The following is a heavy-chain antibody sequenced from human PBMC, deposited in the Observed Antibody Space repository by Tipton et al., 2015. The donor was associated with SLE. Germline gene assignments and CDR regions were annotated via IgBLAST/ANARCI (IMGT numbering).Heavy chain of an antibody. Sequence: SLRLSCAASGFTFSSYAMHWVRQAPGKGLEWVSSISSSSSYIYYADSVKGRFTISRDNAKNSLYLQMNSLRAEDTAAYYCARDSPRGGFDYWGQGTLVTVSS. J-gene: IGHJ4*02. CDR2: ISSSSSYI. CDR3: ARDSPRGGFDY. D-gene: IGHD3-10*01. CDR1: GFTFSSYA. V-gene: IGHV3-21*01.